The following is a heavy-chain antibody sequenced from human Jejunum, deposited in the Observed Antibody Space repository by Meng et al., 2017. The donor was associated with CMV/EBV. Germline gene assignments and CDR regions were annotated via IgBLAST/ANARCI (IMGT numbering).Heavy chain of an antibody. CDR2: ISSTSGSI. CDR3: ARDKGTLWASFDS. V-gene: IGHV3-21*01. J-gene: IGHJ4*02. Sequence: AASGFAVSSYTFNWVRQAPGHGLEWLSSISSTSGSISYAASVKGRFTISRDNAKSSLYLQMNSLGAEDTALYYCARDKGTLWASFDSWGQGTLVTVSS. CDR1: GFAVSSYT. D-gene: IGHD3-16*01.